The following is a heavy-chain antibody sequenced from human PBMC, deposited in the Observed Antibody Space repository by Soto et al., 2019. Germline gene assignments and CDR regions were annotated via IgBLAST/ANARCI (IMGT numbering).Heavy chain of an antibody. CDR3: AKGSRMWTPDY. CDR2: INTGNGNT. V-gene: IGHV1-3*04. CDR1: GYTFTDYA. D-gene: IGHD2-21*01. J-gene: IGHJ4*02. Sequence: ASVKVSCKASGYTFTDYAMHWVRQAPGQRLEWMGWINTGNGNTKFSLKFQGRVTITRDTSATTAYMELTSLRSEDTAVYYCAKGSRMWTPDYWGQGTLVTVSS.